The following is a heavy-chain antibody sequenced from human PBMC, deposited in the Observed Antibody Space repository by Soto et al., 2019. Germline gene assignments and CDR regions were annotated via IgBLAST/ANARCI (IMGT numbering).Heavy chain of an antibody. CDR3: AKSGYYYDSSGYYPWFDP. D-gene: IGHD3-22*01. Sequence: EVQLLESGGGLVQPGGSLRLSCAASGFTFSSYAMSWVRQAPGEGLEWVSAISGSGGSTYYADSVKGRFTISRDNSKNTLYLQMNSLRAEDTAVYYCAKSGYYYDSSGYYPWFDPWGQGTLVTVSS. V-gene: IGHV3-23*01. CDR1: GFTFSSYA. J-gene: IGHJ5*02. CDR2: ISGSGGST.